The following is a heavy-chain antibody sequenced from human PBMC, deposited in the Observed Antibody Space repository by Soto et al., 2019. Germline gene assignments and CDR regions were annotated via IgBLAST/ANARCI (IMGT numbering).Heavy chain of an antibody. CDR3: VREAYIGYAHAIDH. D-gene: IGHD5-12*01. J-gene: IGHJ4*02. Sequence: SETLSLTSDVSAVTNSTHYWSWIRQPSGKGLEWIGSTYHSATANYNPSLKSRDIIPVNTSKNQFCLRLPSQTAAGTATYYCVREAYIGYAHAIDHWGQGTLATSPQ. CDR2: TYHSATA. CDR1: AVTNSTHY. V-gene: IGHV4-59*11.